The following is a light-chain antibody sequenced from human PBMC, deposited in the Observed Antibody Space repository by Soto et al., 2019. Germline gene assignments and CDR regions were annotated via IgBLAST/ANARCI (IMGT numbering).Light chain of an antibody. CDR2: VGTGGIVG. CDR3: GADHGSGSNVVS. Sequence: QPVLTQPPSASASLGASVTLTCTLSSGYSNYKVDWYQQRPGKGPRFVMRVGTGGIVGSKGDGIPDRFSVLGSGLNRYLTIKNIQEEDESDYHCGADHGSGSNVVSFGTGTKVTVL. V-gene: IGLV9-49*01. CDR1: SGYSNYK. J-gene: IGLJ1*01.